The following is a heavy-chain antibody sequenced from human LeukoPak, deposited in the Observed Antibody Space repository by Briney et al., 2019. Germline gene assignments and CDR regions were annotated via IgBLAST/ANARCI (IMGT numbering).Heavy chain of an antibody. J-gene: IGHJ5*02. D-gene: IGHD2-2*01. CDR2: IYTSGST. V-gene: IGHV4-61*02. Sequence: SQTLSLTCTVSGGSISSGSYYWSWIRQPAGKRLEWIGRIYTSGSTNYNPSLKSRVTISVDTSKNQFSLKLSSVTAADTAVYYCAGTSFRFDPWGQGTLVTVSS. CDR1: GGSISSGSYY. CDR3: AGTSFRFDP.